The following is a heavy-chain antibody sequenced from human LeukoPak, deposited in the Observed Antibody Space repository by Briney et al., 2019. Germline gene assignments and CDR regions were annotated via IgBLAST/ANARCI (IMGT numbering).Heavy chain of an antibody. V-gene: IGHV3-30*03. CDR2: ISYDGSNK. CDR3: ARGGIAAAGPVPFDY. CDR1: GFTFSSYG. D-gene: IGHD6-13*01. Sequence: GGSLRLSCAASGFTFSSYGMHWVRQAPGKGLEWVAVISYDGSNKYYADSVKGRFTISRDNSKNTLYLQMNSLRAEDTAVYYCARGGIAAAGPVPFDYWGQGTLVTVSS. J-gene: IGHJ4*02.